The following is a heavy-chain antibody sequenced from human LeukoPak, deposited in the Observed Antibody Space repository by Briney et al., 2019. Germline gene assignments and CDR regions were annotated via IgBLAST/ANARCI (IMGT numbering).Heavy chain of an antibody. CDR2: IAHDESTI. V-gene: IGHV3-30*18. D-gene: IGHD6-19*01. CDR3: VKGALVVAGDWYFDL. CDR1: GFIFSGYG. Sequence: GGSLRLSCAASGFIFSGYGMHWVRQAPGKGLEWVALIAHDESTIHYADSVQGRFTISRDNSKNTLYLQMHNLRVEDTAVYYCVKGALVVAGDWYFDLWGRGTLVTVSS. J-gene: IGHJ2*01.